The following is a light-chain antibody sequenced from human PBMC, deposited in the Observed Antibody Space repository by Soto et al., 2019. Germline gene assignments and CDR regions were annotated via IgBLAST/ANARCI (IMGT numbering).Light chain of an antibody. Sequence: QSLLIQPPSVSGTPGQRFTISCSGSSSNIGSHTVSWYQQLPVTAPKLLIYSSDQRPSGVPDRFSGSKSGTSASLEISGLKSEDEADYFCAASDDRMNGYVFATGTKVTVL. CDR2: SSD. V-gene: IGLV1-44*01. J-gene: IGLJ1*01. CDR3: AASDDRMNGYV. CDR1: SSNIGSHT.